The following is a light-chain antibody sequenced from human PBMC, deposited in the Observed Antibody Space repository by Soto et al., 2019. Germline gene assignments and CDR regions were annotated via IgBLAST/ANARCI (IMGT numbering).Light chain of an antibody. J-gene: IGLJ2*01. Sequence: QSVLTQPPSVSGAPGQRVTISCTGGSSNIGAGYDVHWYQQLPGTAPKLLIFGNVNRPSGVPDRFSGSKSGTSASLAITGLQAEDEADYYCPSYDSSLSTFLFGGGTQLTVL. CDR1: SSNIGAGYD. CDR3: PSYDSSLSTFL. V-gene: IGLV1-40*01. CDR2: GNV.